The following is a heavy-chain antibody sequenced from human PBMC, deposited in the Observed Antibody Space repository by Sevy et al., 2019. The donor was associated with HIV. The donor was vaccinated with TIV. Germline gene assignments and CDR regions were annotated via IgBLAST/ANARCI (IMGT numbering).Heavy chain of an antibody. D-gene: IGHD2-2*01. V-gene: IGHV3-64*01. J-gene: IGHJ4*02. Sequence: GGSLRLSCAASGFTFSSYSIHWVRQAPGKGPEYISAISGNGGNTYYARSVKGRFTISRDKSKNTLWLQMDSLRAEDMAVYYCARQGGASSYDYWGQGTLVTVSS. CDR2: ISGNGGNT. CDR3: ARQGGASSYDY. CDR1: GFTFSSYS.